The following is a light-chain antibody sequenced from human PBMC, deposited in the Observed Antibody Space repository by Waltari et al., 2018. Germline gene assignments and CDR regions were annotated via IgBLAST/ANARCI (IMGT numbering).Light chain of an antibody. Sequence: NFMLTQPHSVSESPGKTVTISCTGSSGSMASNYVQWYPQRPGSAPTTVIYEDNQRPSGVPDRFSGSIDSSSNSASLTISGLKTEDEADYYCQSYDSSNVVFGGGTKLTVL. CDR2: EDN. CDR3: QSYDSSNVV. V-gene: IGLV6-57*02. J-gene: IGLJ2*01. CDR1: SGSMASNY.